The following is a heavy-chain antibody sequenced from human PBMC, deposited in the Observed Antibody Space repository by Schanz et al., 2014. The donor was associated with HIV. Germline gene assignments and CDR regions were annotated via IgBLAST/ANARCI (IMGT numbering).Heavy chain of an antibody. CDR2: ISYDGKYK. Sequence: VQLVESGGGLVQPGGSLRLSCAASGFTFSGYWMAWVRQAPGKGLEWVALISYDGKYKFYGDSVKGRFTISRDNSKNTLYLQMDSLRSEDTAVYYCARGHTSGLFQGGPDSWGQGTLVTVSS. V-gene: IGHV3-30*03. J-gene: IGHJ4*02. D-gene: IGHD6-19*01. CDR1: GFTFSGYW. CDR3: ARGHTSGLFQGGPDS.